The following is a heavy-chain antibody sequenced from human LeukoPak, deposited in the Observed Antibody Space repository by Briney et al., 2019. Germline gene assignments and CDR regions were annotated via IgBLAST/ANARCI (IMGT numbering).Heavy chain of an antibody. J-gene: IGHJ4*02. Sequence: PSETLSLTCTVSVGSVRSGSYYWSWIRQPPGKGLEWIGYIYYSGSTNYKPSLKSRVIISLVRSKNQFSLNLSSVTAADTAVYYCARGGIVGVSLDYWGQGTLVTVSS. CDR3: ARGGIVGVSLDY. D-gene: IGHD1-26*01. CDR2: IYYSGST. CDR1: VGSVRSGSYY. V-gene: IGHV4-61*01.